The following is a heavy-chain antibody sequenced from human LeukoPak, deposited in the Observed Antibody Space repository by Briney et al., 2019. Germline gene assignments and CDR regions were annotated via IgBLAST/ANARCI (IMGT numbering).Heavy chain of an antibody. CDR2: IYYSGST. D-gene: IGHD3-16*01. Sequence: SETLSLTCTVSGGSVSSGSYYWSWIRQPPGKGLEWLGYIYYSGSTNYNPSLKSRVTISVDTSKNQFSLKLSSVTAADTAVYYCARDSPRRGSYFDYWGQGTLVTVSS. CDR3: ARDSPRRGSYFDY. J-gene: IGHJ4*02. V-gene: IGHV4-61*01. CDR1: GGSVSSGSYY.